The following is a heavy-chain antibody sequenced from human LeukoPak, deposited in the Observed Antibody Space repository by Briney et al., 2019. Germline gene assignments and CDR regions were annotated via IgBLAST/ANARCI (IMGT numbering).Heavy chain of an antibody. CDR2: SSPKSGGT. CDR1: GYTFTGYN. CDR3: ARGPRIAVAGTEDWFDP. Sequence: GASVKVSCKASGYTFTGYNIHWVRQAPGQGPEWMGWSSPKSGGTSYAQKFQGRVTMTRDTSISTAYMELSRLRSDDTAVYYCARGPRIAVAGTEDWFDPWGQGTLVTVSS. V-gene: IGHV1-2*02. J-gene: IGHJ5*02. D-gene: IGHD6-19*01.